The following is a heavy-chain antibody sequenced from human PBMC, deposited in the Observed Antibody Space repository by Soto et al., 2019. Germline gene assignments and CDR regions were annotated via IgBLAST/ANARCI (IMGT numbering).Heavy chain of an antibody. V-gene: IGHV3-11*01. CDR2: ISGGGTTT. CDR1: GFRFSDHY. J-gene: IGHJ4*02. D-gene: IGHD3-10*01. CDR3: AGDPYYYGSAF. Sequence: PVGSLRLSCAASGFRFSDHYMTWIRQAPGKGLEWVSKISGGGTTTHYADSVKGRFTVSRDNAKNSLYLQMNSLRTEDTAVYYCAGDPYYYGSAFWGQGTLVTVSS.